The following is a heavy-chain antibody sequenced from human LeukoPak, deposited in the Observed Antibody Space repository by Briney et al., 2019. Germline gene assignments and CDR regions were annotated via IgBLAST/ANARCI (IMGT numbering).Heavy chain of an antibody. D-gene: IGHD6-19*01. Sequence: PGGSLRLSCAASGFTVSSNYMSWVRQAPGKGLEWVSVIYSGGSTYYADSVKGRFTISRDNSKNTLYLQMNSLRAEDTAVYYCARDNIAVAGYWFDPWGQGTLVTVSS. CDR2: IYSGGST. CDR1: GFTVSSNY. CDR3: ARDNIAVAGYWFDP. V-gene: IGHV3-53*01. J-gene: IGHJ5*02.